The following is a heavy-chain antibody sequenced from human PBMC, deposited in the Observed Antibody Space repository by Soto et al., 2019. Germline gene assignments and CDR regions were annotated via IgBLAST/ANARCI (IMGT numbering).Heavy chain of an antibody. CDR3: ANTKALSITIFGVVSPDAFDI. CDR1: GFTFSSYA. Sequence: GGSLRLSCAASGFTFSSYAMSWVRQAPGKGLEWVSAISGSGGSTYYADSVKGRFTISRDNSKNTLYLQMNSLRAEDTAVYYCANTKALSITIFGVVSPDAFDIWGQGTMVTVSS. D-gene: IGHD3-3*01. V-gene: IGHV3-23*01. J-gene: IGHJ3*02. CDR2: ISGSGGST.